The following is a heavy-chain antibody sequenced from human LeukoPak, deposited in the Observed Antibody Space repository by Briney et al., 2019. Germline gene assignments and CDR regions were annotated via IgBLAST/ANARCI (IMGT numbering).Heavy chain of an antibody. CDR3: TSRKAVAGYYFDY. Sequence: SQTLSLTCAISGDSVSSNSAAWNWIRQSPSRGLEWLGRTYYRSKWYNDYAVSVKSRITINADTSKNQFFLQLNSVTHEDTAVYYCTSRKAVAGYYFDYWGQGTLVTVSS. V-gene: IGHV6-1*01. CDR1: GDSVSSNSAA. D-gene: IGHD6-19*01. CDR2: TYYRSKWYN. J-gene: IGHJ4*02.